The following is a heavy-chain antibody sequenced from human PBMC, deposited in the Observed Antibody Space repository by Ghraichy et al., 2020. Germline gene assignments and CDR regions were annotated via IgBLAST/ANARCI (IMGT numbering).Heavy chain of an antibody. J-gene: IGHJ4*02. CDR3: AKDRATAPNPYYLEY. V-gene: IGHV3-23*01. CDR1: GFSFSNYA. CDR2: ISGSGVDT. D-gene: IGHD5-24*01. Sequence: GESLNISCAASGFSFSNYAMSWVRQGPGKGLEWVSTISGSGVDTFHADSVKGRFAISRDNSRNTLSLQMDSLRADDTAVYYCAKDRATAPNPYYLEYWGQGALVTVSS.